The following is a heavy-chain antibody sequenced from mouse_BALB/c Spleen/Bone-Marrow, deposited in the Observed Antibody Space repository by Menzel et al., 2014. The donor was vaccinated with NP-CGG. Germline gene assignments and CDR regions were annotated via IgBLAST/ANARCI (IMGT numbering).Heavy chain of an antibody. CDR3: ARSGGAAMDY. J-gene: IGHJ4*01. V-gene: IGHV1S56*01. D-gene: IGHD3-1*01. CDR2: IYPGNVNT. Sequence: QVQLKQSGPELVKPGASVTISCKASGYNFTSYYIHWVKQRPGQGLEWIGWIYPGNVNTKYNEKFKGKATLTADKSSTTAYMQLSSLTSEDSAVYFCARSGGAAMDYWGQATSVTVSS. CDR1: GYNFTSYY.